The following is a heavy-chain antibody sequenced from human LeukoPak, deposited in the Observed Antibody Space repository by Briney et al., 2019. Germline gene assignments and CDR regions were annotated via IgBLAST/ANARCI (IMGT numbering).Heavy chain of an antibody. V-gene: IGHV1-69*13. Sequence: SVKVSCKASGGTFSSYAISWVRQAPGQGLEWMGGIIPIFGTANYAQKFQGRVTITADESTSTAYMELSSLRSEDTAVYYCARVETVAVYNYYYMDVWGKGTTVTVSS. CDR2: IIPIFGTA. CDR1: GGTFSSYA. CDR3: ARVETVAVYNYYYMDV. J-gene: IGHJ6*03. D-gene: IGHD6-19*01.